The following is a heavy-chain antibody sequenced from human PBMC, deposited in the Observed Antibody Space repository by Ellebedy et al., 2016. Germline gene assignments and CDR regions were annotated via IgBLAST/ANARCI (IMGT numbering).Heavy chain of an antibody. D-gene: IGHD3-9*01. V-gene: IGHV4-34*01. CDR2: INHSGST. CDR3: STLNYDILTGYYPY. J-gene: IGHJ4*02. CDR1: GGSFSGNY. Sequence: SETLSLTCAVYGGSFSGNYWSWIRLPPGKGLEWIGEINHSGSTNYNPSLKSRISISVDTSKNQFSLKLSSVTAADTAVYYCSTLNYDILTGYYPYWGQGTLVTVSS.